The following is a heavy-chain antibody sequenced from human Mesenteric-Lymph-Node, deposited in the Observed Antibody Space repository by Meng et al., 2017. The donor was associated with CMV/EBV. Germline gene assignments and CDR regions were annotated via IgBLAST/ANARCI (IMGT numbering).Heavy chain of an antibody. CDR3: ARVCTSAGCYWGFDY. CDR2: IYYSGNT. CDR1: GGSISNYY. V-gene: IGHV4-59*01. Sequence: SETLSLTCTVSGGSISNYYWSWIRQSPGKGLEWIGYIYYSGNTNYNPSLKSRVTISVDTSKNQFSLNLSSVTAADTALYYCARVCTSAGCYWGFDYWGQGTLVTVSS. D-gene: IGHD2-2*01. J-gene: IGHJ4*02.